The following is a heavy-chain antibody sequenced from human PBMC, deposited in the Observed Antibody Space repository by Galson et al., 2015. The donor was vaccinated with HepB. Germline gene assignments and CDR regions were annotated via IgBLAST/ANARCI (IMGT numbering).Heavy chain of an antibody. J-gene: IGHJ4*02. V-gene: IGHV1-18*01. Sequence: SVKVSCKASGYTFTSYGISWVRQAPGQGLEWMGWISAYNGNTNYAQKLQGRVTMTTDTSTSTAYMELRSLRSDDTAVYYCARLNRPPLYDSSGYDFDYWGQGTLVTVSS. CDR3: ARLNRPPLYDSSGYDFDY. CDR1: GYTFTSYG. CDR2: ISAYNGNT. D-gene: IGHD3-22*01.